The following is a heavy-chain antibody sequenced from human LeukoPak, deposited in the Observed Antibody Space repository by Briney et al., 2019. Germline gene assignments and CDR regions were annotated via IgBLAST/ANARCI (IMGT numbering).Heavy chain of an antibody. CDR3: AKDDRGYCSSTSCYMPFDY. Sequence: GGSLRLSCAASGFTFSSYAMHWVRQAPGKGLEWVAVISYDGSNKYYADSVKGRFTISRDNSKNTLYLQMNSLRAEDTAVYYCAKDDRGYCSSTSCYMPFDYWGQGTLVTVSS. D-gene: IGHD2-2*02. J-gene: IGHJ4*02. CDR2: ISYDGSNK. V-gene: IGHV3-30-3*01. CDR1: GFTFSSYA.